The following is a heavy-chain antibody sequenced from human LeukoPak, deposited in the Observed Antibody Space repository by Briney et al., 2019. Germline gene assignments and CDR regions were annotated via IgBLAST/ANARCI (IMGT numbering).Heavy chain of an antibody. V-gene: IGHV1-69*04. CDR2: IIPILGIA. D-gene: IGHD3-10*01. J-gene: IGHJ4*02. Sequence: GASVKVSCKASGGTFSSYAISWVRQAPGQGLEWMGRIIPILGIANYAQKFQGRVTITADKSTSTAYMELSSLRSEDTAVYYCAGAMVRGVITNQGDYWGQGTLATVSS. CDR1: GGTFSSYA. CDR3: AGAMVRGVITNQGDY.